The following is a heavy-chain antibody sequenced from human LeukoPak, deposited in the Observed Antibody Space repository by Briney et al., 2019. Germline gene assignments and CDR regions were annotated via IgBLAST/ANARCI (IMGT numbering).Heavy chain of an antibody. J-gene: IGHJ3*02. D-gene: IGHD2-2*01. CDR3: ARLTTSAADI. CDR1: AGSISSTSYY. CDR2: IYYSGST. V-gene: IGHV4-39*01. Sequence: PSETLSLTCTVSAGSISSTSYYWGWIRQPPGKGLVWIGSIYYSGSTYYNPSLKSRVTISVDTSKNQFPLKLSSVTAADTAVYYCARLTTSAADIWGQGTMVAVSS.